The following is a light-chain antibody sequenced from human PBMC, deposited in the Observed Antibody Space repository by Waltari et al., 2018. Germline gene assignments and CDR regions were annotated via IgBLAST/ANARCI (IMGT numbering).Light chain of an antibody. V-gene: IGLV1-47*01. CDR1: SSHIGNNY. CDR3: ATWDDSLSGVV. Sequence: QSVLTQSPSMSETPGQRVIISCSGSSSHIGNNYVYWYQHFPGMAPKLVIFKNSQRPAGVPDRFSGSSYGTSASLAISGLRSEDEADYYCATWDDSLSGVVFGGGTRLTVL. CDR2: KNS. J-gene: IGLJ2*01.